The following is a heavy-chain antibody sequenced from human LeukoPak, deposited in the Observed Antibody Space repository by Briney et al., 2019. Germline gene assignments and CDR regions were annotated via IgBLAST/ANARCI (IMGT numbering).Heavy chain of an antibody. J-gene: IGHJ4*02. CDR2: ISYDVINK. V-gene: IGHV3-30*18. Sequence: GGSLRLSCVASGFTFSGHGMHWVRQAPGQGLEWVAVISYDVINKYYADSVKGRFTISRDNSNNKVYMKMNRLGPEDTAIYYCAKDRLANWNFMDHWGQGTLVTVSS. D-gene: IGHD1-7*01. CDR3: AKDRLANWNFMDH. CDR1: GFTFSGHG.